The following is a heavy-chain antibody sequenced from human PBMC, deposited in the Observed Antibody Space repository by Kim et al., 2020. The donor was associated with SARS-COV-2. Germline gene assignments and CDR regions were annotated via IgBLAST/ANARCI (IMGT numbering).Heavy chain of an antibody. CDR2: INHSGKT. J-gene: IGHJ4*02. Sequence: SETLSLTCAVYGGSFSDYYWAWIRQPPGKGLEWIGEINHSGKTGYNPSLKSRVTISIDASVKQVSLKVTPVTAADTAVYYCARVHLGWELPFDYWGQGTLVTVSS. CDR1: GGSFSDYY. V-gene: IGHV4-34*01. CDR3: ARVHLGWELPFDY. D-gene: IGHD3-10*01.